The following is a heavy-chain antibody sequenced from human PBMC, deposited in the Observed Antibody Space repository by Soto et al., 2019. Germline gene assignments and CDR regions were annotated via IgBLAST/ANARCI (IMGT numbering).Heavy chain of an antibody. V-gene: IGHV3-21*01. Sequence: GGSLRLSCAASGFTFSSYSMNWVRQAPGKGLEWVSSISSSSSYIYYADSVKGRFTISRDNAKNSLYLQMNSLRAEDTAVYYCARQHKSGLVYYYMDVWGKGTTVTVSS. CDR2: ISSSSSYI. CDR1: GFTFSSYS. CDR3: ARQHKSGLVYYYMDV. D-gene: IGHD1-1*01. J-gene: IGHJ6*03.